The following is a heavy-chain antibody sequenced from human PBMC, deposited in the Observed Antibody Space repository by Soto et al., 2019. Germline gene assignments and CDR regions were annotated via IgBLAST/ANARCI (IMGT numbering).Heavy chain of an antibody. J-gene: IGHJ6*02. V-gene: IGHV1-2*04. CDR1: GYTFTGYY. Sequence: ASVKVSCKASGYTFTGYYMHWVRQAPGQGLEWMGWINPNSGGTNYAQKFQGWVTMTRDTSISTAYMELSRLRSDDTAVYYCASGPYCSSTSCRLGGMDVWGQGTTVTVS. CDR2: INPNSGGT. D-gene: IGHD2-2*01. CDR3: ASGPYCSSTSCRLGGMDV.